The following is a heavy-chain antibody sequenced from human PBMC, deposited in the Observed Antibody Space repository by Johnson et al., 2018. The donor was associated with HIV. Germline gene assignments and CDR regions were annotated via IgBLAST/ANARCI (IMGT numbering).Heavy chain of an antibody. CDR2: ILFDGSHK. D-gene: IGHD6-19*01. Sequence: QVQLVESGGGVVQPGGSLSLSCAASGFAFSTYGMHWVRQPPGKGLEWVTFILFDGSHKYYVDSVKGRFTISRDNAKNSLYLQMNYLRVEDTAVYYCARLERLGGLSRVLDMWGQGTMVTVSS. J-gene: IGHJ3*02. CDR3: ARLERLGGLSRVLDM. V-gene: IGHV3-30*02. CDR1: GFAFSTYG.